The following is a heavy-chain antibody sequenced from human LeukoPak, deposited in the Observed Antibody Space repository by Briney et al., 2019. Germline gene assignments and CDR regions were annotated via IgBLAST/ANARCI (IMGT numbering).Heavy chain of an antibody. CDR1: GVSFSGYY. D-gene: IGHD4/OR15-4a*01. V-gene: IGHV4-34*01. CDR3: VRHDGRGGATTGALDS. J-gene: IGHJ4*02. Sequence: SETLSLTCAVYGVSFSGYYWSWIRQPPGKGLEWIGEINHSGSTNYNPSLKSRVTISVDTSKNQFSLKLNSVTAADTAVYYCVRHDGRGGATTGALDSWGQGSLVTVSS. CDR2: INHSGST.